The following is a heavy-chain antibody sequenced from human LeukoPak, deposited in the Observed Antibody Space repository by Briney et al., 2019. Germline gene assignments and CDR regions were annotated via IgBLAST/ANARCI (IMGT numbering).Heavy chain of an antibody. V-gene: IGHV3-30*04. Sequence: GRSLRLSCAGSGFTFSNYAIHWVRQAPGKGLEWVALNSYDGSIKYYTDSVKGRFTISRDNSKNTLFLQMLSLRAEDTAVYYCARDQEAGKTYYSYGMDVWGQGNTVIVSS. CDR1: GFTFSNYA. CDR2: NSYDGSIK. J-gene: IGHJ6*02. CDR3: ARDQEAGKTYYSYGMDV. D-gene: IGHD6-19*01.